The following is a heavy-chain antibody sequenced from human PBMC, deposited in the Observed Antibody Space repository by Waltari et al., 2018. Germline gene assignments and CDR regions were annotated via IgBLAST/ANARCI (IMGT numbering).Heavy chain of an antibody. D-gene: IGHD4-17*01. CDR1: GFTFSSYS. CDR3: ARDLYGDYAIDY. J-gene: IGHJ4*02. CDR2: ISSSTSTI. Sequence: EVQLVESGGGLVQPGGSLRLSCAAPGFTFSSYSMNWVRQAPGKGLEWVSYISSSTSTIYYADSVKGRFTISRDNAKNSLSLQMNSLRAEDTAVYYCARDLYGDYAIDYWGQGTLVTVSS. V-gene: IGHV3-48*01.